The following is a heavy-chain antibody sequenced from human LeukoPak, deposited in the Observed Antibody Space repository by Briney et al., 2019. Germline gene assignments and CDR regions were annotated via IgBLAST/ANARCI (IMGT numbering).Heavy chain of an antibody. CDR3: ARRERQSANYYYFDY. V-gene: IGHV3-21*01. CDR2: ISSSSSYI. J-gene: IGHJ4*02. CDR1: GFTFSSYS. D-gene: IGHD4/OR15-4a*01. Sequence: KSGGSLRLSCAASGFTFSSYSMNWVRQAPGKGLEWVSSISSSSSYIYYADSVKGRFTISRDNAKNSLYLQMNSLRDDDTAVYYCARRERQSANYYYFDYWGQGTLVTVSS.